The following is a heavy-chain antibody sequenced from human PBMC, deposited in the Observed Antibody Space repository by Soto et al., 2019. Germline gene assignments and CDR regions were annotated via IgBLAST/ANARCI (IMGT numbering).Heavy chain of an antibody. D-gene: IGHD3-10*01. CDR2: INHSGST. CDR3: ARRDYYGSGSSPPQYFDY. J-gene: IGHJ4*02. Sequence: SETLSLTCAVYGGSFSGYYWSWIRQPPGKGLEWIGEINHSGSTNYNPSLKSRVTISVDTSKNQFSLKLSSVTAADTAVYYCARRDYYGSGSSPPQYFDYWGQGTLVTVSS. V-gene: IGHV4-34*01. CDR1: GGSFSGYY.